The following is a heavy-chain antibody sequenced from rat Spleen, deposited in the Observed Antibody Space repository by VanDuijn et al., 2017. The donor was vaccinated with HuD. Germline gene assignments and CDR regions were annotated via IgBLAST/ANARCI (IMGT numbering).Heavy chain of an antibody. CDR2: ISSGGGGI. CDR3: ARHHYDGYYHGPVLGVMDA. D-gene: IGHD1-12*03. Sequence: EVQLVESGGGLVQPGRSLKLSCAASGFTFSSFPMAWVRQAPKKGLEWVASISSGGGGIYYLDSVKGRFTISRDNAKSTLYLQMDSLRSEDTARYYCARHHYDGYYHGPVLGVMDAWGQGASVTVSS. CDR1: GFTFSSFP. V-gene: IGHV5-25*01. J-gene: IGHJ4*01.